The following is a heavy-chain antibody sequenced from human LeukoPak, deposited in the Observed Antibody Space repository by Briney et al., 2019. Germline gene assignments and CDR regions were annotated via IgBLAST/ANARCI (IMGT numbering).Heavy chain of an antibody. CDR3: ARIVIYSSGWYGGFDY. CDR1: GYSFTSYW. CDR2: IYPGDSDI. Sequence: GESLKISCKGSGYSFTSYWIGWVRHMPGKGLEWMGIIYPGDSDIRYSPSFQGQVTISADKSISTAYLQWSSLKASDTAMYYCARIVIYSSGWYGGFDYWGQGTLVTVSS. D-gene: IGHD6-19*01. J-gene: IGHJ4*02. V-gene: IGHV5-51*01.